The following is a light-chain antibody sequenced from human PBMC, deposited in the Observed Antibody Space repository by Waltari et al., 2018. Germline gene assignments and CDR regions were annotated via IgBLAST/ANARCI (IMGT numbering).Light chain of an antibody. CDR2: ESN. CDR3: GTWDNRLSAWV. CDR1: ASDIGNDY. Sequence: QSAFTQPPSGSAAPGQKGTIPCSGSASDIGNDYVSWYQQFPGTAPKVLIYESNNRPSGIPDRFSGSKSGTSATLGITGLQTGDEADYYCGTWDNRLSAWVFGGGTMLTVL. J-gene: IGLJ3*02. V-gene: IGLV1-51*02.